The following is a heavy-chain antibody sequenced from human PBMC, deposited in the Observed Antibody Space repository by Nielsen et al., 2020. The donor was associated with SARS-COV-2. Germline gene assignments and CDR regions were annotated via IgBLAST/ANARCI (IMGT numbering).Heavy chain of an antibody. D-gene: IGHD3-10*01. Sequence: GGSLRLSCAASGFTFSSYSMNWVRQAPGKGLEWVSYISSSSTIYYADSVKGRFTISRDNAKNSLYLQMNSLRAEDTAVYYCARSTTRGGYYFDYWGQWTLVTVSS. CDR2: ISSSSTI. CDR1: GFTFSSYS. CDR3: ARSTTRGGYYFDY. V-gene: IGHV3-48*01. J-gene: IGHJ4*02.